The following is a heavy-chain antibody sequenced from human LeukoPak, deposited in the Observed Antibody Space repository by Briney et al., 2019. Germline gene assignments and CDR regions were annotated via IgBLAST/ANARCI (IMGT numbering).Heavy chain of an antibody. CDR2: IYYSGST. J-gene: IGHJ4*02. D-gene: IGHD3-22*01. CDR1: GGSISSYY. V-gene: IGHV4-59*01. CDR3: ARGLPDSSGYCVDY. Sequence: PSETLSLTCTVSGGSISSYYWTWIRQPPGKGLEWIGYIYYSGSTNYNPSPKSRVTISVDTSKNQFSLKLTSVTAADTAVYYCARGLPDSSGYCVDYWGQGTLVTVSS.